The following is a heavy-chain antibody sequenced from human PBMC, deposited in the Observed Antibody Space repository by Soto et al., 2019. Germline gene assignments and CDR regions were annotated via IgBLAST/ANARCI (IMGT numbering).Heavy chain of an antibody. CDR3: ARARLPAYYDSSGSYVPDL. D-gene: IGHD3-22*01. Sequence: GASVKVSCKASGYTFTGYYMHWVRQAPGQGLEWMGWINCNSGGTNYAQNFQGRVTMTRDTSISTAYMEVSRLRSDDTAVYYCARARLPAYYDSSGSYVPDLWGQGTMVTVSS. CDR2: INCNSGGT. V-gene: IGHV1-2*02. CDR1: GYTFTGYY. J-gene: IGHJ3*01.